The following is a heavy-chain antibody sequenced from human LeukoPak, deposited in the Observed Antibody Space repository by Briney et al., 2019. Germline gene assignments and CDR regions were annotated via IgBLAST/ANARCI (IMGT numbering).Heavy chain of an antibody. J-gene: IGHJ5*02. CDR1: GGSISSSSYY. CDR3: ARDPLTIDSGDNWFDP. Sequence: SETLSLTCTVSGGSISSSSYYWGWIRQPPGKGLEWIGSIYYSGSTYYNPSLKSRVTISVDTSKNQFSLKLSSVTAADTAVYYCARDPLTIDSGDNWFDPWGQGTLVTVSS. V-gene: IGHV4-39*07. CDR2: IYYSGST. D-gene: IGHD5-12*01.